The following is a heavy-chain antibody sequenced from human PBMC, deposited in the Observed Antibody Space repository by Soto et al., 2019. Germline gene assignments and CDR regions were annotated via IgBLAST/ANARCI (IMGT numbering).Heavy chain of an antibody. CDR2: MNPHGGNP. V-gene: IGHV1-8*01. D-gene: IGHD2-15*01. J-gene: IGHJ4*02. Sequence: QVQLVQSGAEVTKPGASVKVSCKASGYTFTSYAINWVRQATGQGLVWRGWMNPHGGNPGYAQQFQGRVTMTRTDSITRAYMVLGSLRSEATAVAYCARGQDDGDYWGQGSLVTVSS. CDR1: GYTFTSYA. CDR3: ARGQDDGDY.